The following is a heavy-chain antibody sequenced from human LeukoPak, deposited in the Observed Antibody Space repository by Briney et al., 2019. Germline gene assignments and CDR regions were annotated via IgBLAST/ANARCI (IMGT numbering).Heavy chain of an antibody. CDR3: ARGHHWNLRNMDV. CDR1: GFTFSSYG. V-gene: IGHV3-33*01. D-gene: IGHD1-1*01. Sequence: GGSLRLSCAASGFTFSSYGMHWVRQAPGKGLEWVAVIWYDGSNKYYADSVKGRFTISRDNSKNTLYLQMNSLRAEDTAVYYCARGHHWNLRNMDVWGQGTTVTVSS. CDR2: IWYDGSNK. J-gene: IGHJ6*02.